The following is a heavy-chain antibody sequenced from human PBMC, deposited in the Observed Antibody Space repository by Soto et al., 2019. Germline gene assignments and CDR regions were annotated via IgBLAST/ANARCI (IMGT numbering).Heavy chain of an antibody. CDR2: ISSSSSYI. Sequence: GGSLRLSCAASGFTFSSYSMNWVRQAPGKGLEWVSSISSSSSYIYYADSVKGRFTISRDNAKNSLYLQMNSLRAEDTAVYYCARDPLIPYSSSSHYMDVWGKGTTVTVSS. D-gene: IGHD6-6*01. CDR1: GFTFSSYS. J-gene: IGHJ6*03. CDR3: ARDPLIPYSSSSHYMDV. V-gene: IGHV3-21*01.